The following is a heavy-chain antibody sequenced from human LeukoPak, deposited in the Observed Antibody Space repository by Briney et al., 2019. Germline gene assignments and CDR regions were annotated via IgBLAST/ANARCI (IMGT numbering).Heavy chain of an antibody. CDR1: GFTFSNYA. V-gene: IGHV3-23*01. CDR3: AKDLRVIVVMYYMDV. D-gene: IGHD3-22*01. CDR2: ISGSGGST. Sequence: GGSLRLSCAASGFTFSNYAMSWVRQAPGKGLEWVSAISGSGGSTYYADSVKGRFTISRDNSKNTLSLQMNSLRAGDTAVYYCAKDLRVIVVMYYMDVWGKATTVTVSS. J-gene: IGHJ6*03.